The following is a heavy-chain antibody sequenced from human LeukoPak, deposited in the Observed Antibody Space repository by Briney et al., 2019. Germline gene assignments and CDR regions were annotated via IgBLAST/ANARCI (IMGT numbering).Heavy chain of an antibody. CDR1: GFTFSTYA. Sequence: GGSLRLSCAASGFTFSTYAMSWVRLAPGKGLEWVSGISGSGGSTYYADSVKGRFTSSRDNSNNTPYVQMNSLRVEDTAVYYCAKSGGLSGSGRLAMDVWGQGTKVTVSS. CDR3: AKSGGLSGSGRLAMDV. CDR2: ISGSGGST. D-gene: IGHD3-10*01. V-gene: IGHV3-23*01. J-gene: IGHJ6*02.